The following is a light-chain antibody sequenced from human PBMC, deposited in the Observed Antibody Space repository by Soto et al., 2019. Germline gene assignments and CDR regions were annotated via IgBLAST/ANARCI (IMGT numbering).Light chain of an antibody. CDR2: GAS. CDR1: QSVSSSY. V-gene: IGKV3-20*01. J-gene: IGKJ3*01. CDR3: QQYGSSPRGFT. Sequence: EIVLTQSPGTLSLSPGERATLSCRASQSVSSSYLAWYQQKPGQAPRLLIYGASSRATGITDRFSGSGSGTDFTLTISRLEPEDFAVYYCQQYGSSPRGFTFGPGTKVHIK.